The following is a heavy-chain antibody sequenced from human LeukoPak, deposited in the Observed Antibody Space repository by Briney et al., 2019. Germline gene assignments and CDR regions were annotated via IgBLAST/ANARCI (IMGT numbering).Heavy chain of an antibody. V-gene: IGHV1-8*01. Sequence: NPNSGNTGYAQKFQGRVTMTRNTSISTAYMELSSLRSEDTAVYYCARGGVGATADAFDIWGQGTMVTVSS. CDR3: ARGGVGATADAFDI. J-gene: IGHJ3*02. CDR2: NPNSGNT. D-gene: IGHD1-26*01.